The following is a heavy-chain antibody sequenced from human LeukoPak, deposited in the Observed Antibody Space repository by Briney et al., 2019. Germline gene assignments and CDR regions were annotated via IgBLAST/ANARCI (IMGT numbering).Heavy chain of an antibody. V-gene: IGHV4-39*01. CDR1: GGSISSSSYY. CDR3: ARHGALYSGYDDY. Sequence: SETLSLTCTVSGGSISSSSYYWGWIRQPPGKGLEWIGSIYYSGSTYYNPSLKSRVTISVDTSKNQFSLKLSSVTAADTAVYYCARHGALYSGYDDYWGQGTLVTVSS. J-gene: IGHJ4*02. CDR2: IYYSGST. D-gene: IGHD5-12*01.